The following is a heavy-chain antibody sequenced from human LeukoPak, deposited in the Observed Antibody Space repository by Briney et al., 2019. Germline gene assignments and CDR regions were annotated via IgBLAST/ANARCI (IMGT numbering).Heavy chain of an antibody. D-gene: IGHD3-16*01. J-gene: IGHJ3*02. CDR2: IYYSGST. CDR1: GGSISSYY. CDR3: ARPSPFDPGAFDI. Sequence: SETLSLTCTVTGGSISSYYWSWIRQPPGKGLEWIGYIYYSGSTNYNPSLKSRVTISVDTSKNQFSLKLSSVTAADTAVYYCARPSPFDPGAFDIWGQGTMVTVSS. V-gene: IGHV4-59*01.